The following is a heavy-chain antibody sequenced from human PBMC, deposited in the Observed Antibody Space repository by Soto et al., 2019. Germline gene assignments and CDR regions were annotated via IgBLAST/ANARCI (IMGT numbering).Heavy chain of an antibody. Sequence: GASVKVSCKASGFTFTSSAVQWVRQARGQRLEWIGWIVVGSGNTNYAQKFQERVTITRDMSTSTAYMELSSLRSEDTAVYYCAAHHYDFWSGYYSVTHYGMAVWGQGTTVTVSS. CDR1: GFTFTSSA. J-gene: IGHJ6*02. CDR2: IVVGSGNT. D-gene: IGHD3-3*01. V-gene: IGHV1-58*01. CDR3: AAHHYDFWSGYYSVTHYGMAV.